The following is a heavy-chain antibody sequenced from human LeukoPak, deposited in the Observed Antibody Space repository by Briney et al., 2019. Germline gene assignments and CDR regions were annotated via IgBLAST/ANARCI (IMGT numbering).Heavy chain of an antibody. CDR3: ARDSHTYYYGSGFDL. CDR1: GGSISSSSYY. Sequence: SETLSLTCTVSGGSISSSSYYWGWIRQPPGKGLEWIGSIYYSGSTYYNPSLKSRVTISVDTSKDQFSLKLTSVTAADTAVYYCARDSHTYYYGSGFDLWGRGTLVTVSS. CDR2: IYYSGST. D-gene: IGHD3-10*01. V-gene: IGHV4-39*07. J-gene: IGHJ2*01.